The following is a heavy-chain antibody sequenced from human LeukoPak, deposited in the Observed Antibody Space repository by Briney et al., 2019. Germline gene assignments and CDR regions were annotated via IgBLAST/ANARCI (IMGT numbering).Heavy chain of an antibody. J-gene: IGHJ4*02. V-gene: IGHV3-74*03. CDR3: ARDSSSWYYDY. CDR1: GFTFSSYW. D-gene: IGHD6-13*01. Sequence: GGSLRLSCAASGFTFSSYWMHWVRQAPGKGLVWVSCIKSNGSSITYADSVKGRFTISRDNAKNPLHLQMNSLRAEDTAVYYCARDSSSWYYDYWGQGTLVTVSS. CDR2: IKSNGSSI.